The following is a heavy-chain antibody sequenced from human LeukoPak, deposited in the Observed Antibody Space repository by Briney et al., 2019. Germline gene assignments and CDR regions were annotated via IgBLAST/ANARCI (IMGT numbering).Heavy chain of an antibody. CDR3: ARPKHEAARGYYFDY. D-gene: IGHD6-6*01. Sequence: ASVKVSCKASGYTFTGYYMHWVRQAPGQGLEWMGIINPSGGSTSYAQKFQGRVTMTRDTSTSTVYMELSSLRSEDTAVYYCARPKHEAARGYYFDYWGQGTLVTVSS. V-gene: IGHV1-46*01. J-gene: IGHJ4*02. CDR1: GYTFTGYY. CDR2: INPSGGST.